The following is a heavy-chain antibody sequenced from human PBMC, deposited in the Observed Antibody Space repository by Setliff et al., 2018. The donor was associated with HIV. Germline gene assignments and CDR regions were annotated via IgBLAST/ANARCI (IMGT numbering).Heavy chain of an antibody. D-gene: IGHD3-10*01. J-gene: IGHJ3*02. CDR2: VYHSGTT. CDR3: ARRLWRVGGLDI. Sequence: SETLSLTCNVSGYSISSGFFWGWIRQPPGKGLEWIGSVYHSGTTAYNPPLKRRLTVSMDTSTNNFSLKLESVTAADTAVYFCARRLWRVGGLDIWGQGTMVTVSS. CDR1: GYSISSGFF. V-gene: IGHV4-38-2*02.